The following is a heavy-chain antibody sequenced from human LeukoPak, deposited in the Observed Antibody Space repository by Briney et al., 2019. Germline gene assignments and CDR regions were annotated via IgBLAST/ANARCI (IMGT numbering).Heavy chain of an antibody. D-gene: IGHD2-2*01. V-gene: IGHV1-8*03. CDR1: GYTFTSYD. CDR2: MNPNSGNT. CDR3: ARGQAVVPAADSMGGDDAFDI. Sequence: HEASVKVSCKASGYTFTSYDINWVRQATGQGLEWMGWMNPNSGNTGYAQKFQGRVTITRNTSISTAYMELSSLRSEDTAVYYCARGQAVVPAADSMGGDDAFDIWGQGTMVTVSS. J-gene: IGHJ3*02.